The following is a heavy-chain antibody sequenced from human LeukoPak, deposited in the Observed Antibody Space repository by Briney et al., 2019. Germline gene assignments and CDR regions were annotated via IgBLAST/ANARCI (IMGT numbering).Heavy chain of an antibody. D-gene: IGHD3-22*01. V-gene: IGHV3-23*01. CDR1: GFTFSSYA. CDR2: ISGSGGST. CDR3: ATDNTPRKRNQSNYYDSSGYFYYYYYGMDV. Sequence: GGSLRLSCAASGFTFSSYAMSWVRQAPGKGLEWVSAISGSGGSTYYADSVKGRFTISRDNSKNTLYLQMNSLRAEDTAVYYCATDNTPRKRNQSNYYDSSGYFYYYYYGMDVWGQGTTVTVSS. J-gene: IGHJ6*02.